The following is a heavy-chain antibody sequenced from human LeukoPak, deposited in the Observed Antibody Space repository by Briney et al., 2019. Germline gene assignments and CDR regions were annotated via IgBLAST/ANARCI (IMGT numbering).Heavy chain of an antibody. D-gene: IGHD5-12*01. V-gene: IGHV4-59*08. Sequence: SETLSLTCTVSGASTNTQCWSWIRQPPGKGLEWIGYASRSGDTKYNPSLKSRVTISVDTSKNQFSLKLTSVTAADTAVYYCARLSGDGYNSPGHDSWGQGTLVTVSS. CDR1: GASTNTQC. CDR2: ASRSGDT. J-gene: IGHJ4*02. CDR3: ARLSGDGYNSPGHDS.